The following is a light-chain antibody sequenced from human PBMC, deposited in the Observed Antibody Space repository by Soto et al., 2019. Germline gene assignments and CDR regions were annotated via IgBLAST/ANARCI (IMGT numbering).Light chain of an antibody. CDR1: QSVRSN. CDR3: HHYET. J-gene: IGKJ1*01. CDR2: GAS. Sequence: EIVMTQSPATLSVSPWERATLSCRASQSVRSNLAWYQQKPGQAPRLLIYGASSRATGIPDRFSGSGSGTEFTLTISRLEPEDFTVYYCHHYETFGQGTKVDIK. V-gene: IGKV3D-15*01.